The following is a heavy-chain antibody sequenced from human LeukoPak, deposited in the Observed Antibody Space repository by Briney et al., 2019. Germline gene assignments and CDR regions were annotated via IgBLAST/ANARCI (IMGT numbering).Heavy chain of an antibody. D-gene: IGHD3-9*01. J-gene: IGHJ4*02. CDR2: INSNSGDT. Sequence: GASVKVSCKASGYTFTGYYMHWVRQAPGQGLEWMGWINSNSGDTNYAQKFQGRVTMTRDTSISTAYMELSSLRSEDTAVYYCATVPVEQDTYGYTKFASFLDSWGPGTLVTVSS. CDR3: ATVPVEQDTYGYTKFASFLDS. V-gene: IGHV1-2*02. CDR1: GYTFTGYY.